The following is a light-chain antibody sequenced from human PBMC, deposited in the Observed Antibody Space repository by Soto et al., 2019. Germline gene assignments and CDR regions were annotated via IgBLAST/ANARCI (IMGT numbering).Light chain of an antibody. J-gene: IGKJ1*01. V-gene: IGKV1-33*01. CDR1: QDISNY. CDR3: QKYDNLNPT. Sequence: DIQMTQSPSSLSASVGDRVTITCQASQDISNYLNWYQQKPGKAPKLLIYDASNLETGVPSRFSGSGSGTDFTFTISSLQTEDIETYYCQKYDNLNPTLGQGTKV. CDR2: DAS.